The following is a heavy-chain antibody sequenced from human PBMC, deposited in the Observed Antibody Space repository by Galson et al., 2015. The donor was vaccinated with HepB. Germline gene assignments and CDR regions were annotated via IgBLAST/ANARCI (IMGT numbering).Heavy chain of an antibody. Sequence: SVKVSCKASGYTFTSYHMHWVRQAPGQGLEWMGIINPSGGSTSYAQKFQGRVTMTRDTSTSTVYMELSSLRSEDTAVYYCASPDYYGSGSSYYYYYYGMDVWGQGTTVTVSS. V-gene: IGHV1-46*01. CDR2: INPSGGST. D-gene: IGHD3-10*01. J-gene: IGHJ6*02. CDR1: GYTFTSYH. CDR3: ASPDYYGSGSSYYYYYYGMDV.